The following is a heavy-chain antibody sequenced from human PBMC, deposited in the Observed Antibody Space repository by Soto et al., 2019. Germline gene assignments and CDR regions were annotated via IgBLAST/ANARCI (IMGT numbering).Heavy chain of an antibody. Sequence: PSETLSLTCTVYGESFSGYIWTWIRQTPGKGLEWIGQINHSGSTNYNPSLKSRVTISVDKSKNQFSLKLSSVTAADTAVYYCASYLGDSNLYGMDVWGQATTVTVSS. V-gene: IGHV4-34*01. CDR3: ASYLGDSNLYGMDV. J-gene: IGHJ6*02. D-gene: IGHD3-16*01. CDR2: INHSGST. CDR1: GESFSGYI.